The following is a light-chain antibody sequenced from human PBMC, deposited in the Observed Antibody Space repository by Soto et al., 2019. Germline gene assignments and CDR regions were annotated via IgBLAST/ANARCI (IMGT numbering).Light chain of an antibody. J-gene: IGKJ4*01. CDR1: QGISSY. V-gene: IGKV1-9*01. Sequence: DIQLTQSPSFLSASVGDRVTITCRASQGISSYLAWYQQKPGKAPKLLIYAASTLQSGVPSRFSGSGSGTEFTLTISSLQPEDFATYYGQQLNSYPPLTFGGGTKGEIK. CDR2: AAS. CDR3: QQLNSYPPLT.